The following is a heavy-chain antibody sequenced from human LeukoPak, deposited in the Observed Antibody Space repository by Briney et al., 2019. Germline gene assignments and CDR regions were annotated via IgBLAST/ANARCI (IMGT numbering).Heavy chain of an antibody. CDR1: GGSFSGYY. Sequence: SETLSLTCAVYGGSFSGYYWSWIRQPPGKGLEWIGEINHSGSTNYNPSLKSRVTISVDTSKNQFSLKLSSVTAADTAVYYCARDRGYSGYDSYFDYWDQGTLVTVSS. CDR2: INHSGST. J-gene: IGHJ4*02. CDR3: ARDRGYSGYDSYFDY. D-gene: IGHD5-12*01. V-gene: IGHV4-34*01.